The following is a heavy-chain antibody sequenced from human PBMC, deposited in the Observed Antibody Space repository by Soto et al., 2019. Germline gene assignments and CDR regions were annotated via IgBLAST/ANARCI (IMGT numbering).Heavy chain of an antibody. Sequence: SETLALTCSVSGGCISSSRYYWNWIRQSPGKGLEWIGSVYYSGTTYYNPSLKRRVTISVDTYNQFSLKLSSVTAADTAYYFCARRPMVGPVAENAFDIWGQGTRVTVSS. CDR3: ARRPMVGPVAENAFDI. J-gene: IGHJ3*02. V-gene: IGHV4-39*01. CDR2: VYYSGTT. CDR1: GGCISSSRYY. D-gene: IGHD6-19*01.